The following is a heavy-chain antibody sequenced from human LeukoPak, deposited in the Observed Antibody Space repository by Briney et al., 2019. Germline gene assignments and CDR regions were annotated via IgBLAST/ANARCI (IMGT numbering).Heavy chain of an antibody. Sequence: PSETLSLTCTVSGGSISSYYWSWIRQPPGKGLEWIGYIYYSGSTNYNPSLKSRVTISVDTSKNQFSLKLSSVTAADTAVYYCASGAGDYYDSSGYYYWGQGTLVTVSS. CDR3: ASGAGDYYDSSGYYY. V-gene: IGHV4-59*08. CDR2: IYYSGST. D-gene: IGHD3-22*01. CDR1: GGSISSYY. J-gene: IGHJ4*02.